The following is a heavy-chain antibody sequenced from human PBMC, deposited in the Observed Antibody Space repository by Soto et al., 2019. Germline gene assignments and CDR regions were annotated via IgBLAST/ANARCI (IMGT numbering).Heavy chain of an antibody. CDR3: ARDRTATYYDFWSGYYAGGNWFDP. J-gene: IGHJ5*02. D-gene: IGHD3-3*01. CDR1: GGSISSYY. Sequence: PSETLSLTCTVSGGSISSYYWSWIRQPPGKGLEWIGYIYYSGSTNYNPSLKSRVTISVDTSKNQFFLKLSSVTAADTAVYYCARDRTATYYDFWSGYYAGGNWFDPWGQGTLVTVS. V-gene: IGHV4-59*01. CDR2: IYYSGST.